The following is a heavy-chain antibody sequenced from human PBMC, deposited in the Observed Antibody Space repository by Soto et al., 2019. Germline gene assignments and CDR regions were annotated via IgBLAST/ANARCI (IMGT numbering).Heavy chain of an antibody. J-gene: IGHJ4*02. V-gene: IGHV2-5*02. CDR3: AHFTYYYDSSVDSAFDY. D-gene: IGHD3-22*01. CDR2: IYWDDDK. Sequence: QITLKESGPTLVKPTQTLTLTCTFSGFSLSTSGVGVGWIRQPPGKALEWLALIYWDDDKRYSPSLKSRLTITKDTPKNQVVLTMTNMDPVDTATYYCAHFTYYYDSSVDSAFDYWGQGTLVTVSS. CDR1: GFSLSTSGVG.